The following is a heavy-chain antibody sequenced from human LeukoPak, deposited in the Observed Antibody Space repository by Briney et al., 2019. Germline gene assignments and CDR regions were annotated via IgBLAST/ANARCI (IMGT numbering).Heavy chain of an antibody. CDR1: GYTFTSYY. D-gene: IGHD6-19*01. Sequence: ASVKVSCKASGYTFTSYYMHWVRQAPGQGLEWMGIINPSGGSTSYAQKFQGRVTMTRDTSTSTVYMELSSLRSEDTAAYYCARVAVAGKGYYGMDVWGQGTTVTVSS. CDR2: INPSGGST. CDR3: ARVAVAGKGYYGMDV. J-gene: IGHJ6*02. V-gene: IGHV1-46*01.